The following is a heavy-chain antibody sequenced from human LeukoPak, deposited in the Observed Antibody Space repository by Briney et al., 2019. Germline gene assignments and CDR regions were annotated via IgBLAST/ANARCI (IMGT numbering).Heavy chain of an antibody. CDR1: GFTFHHYA. CDR3: AKDKAPLYSGYDWDLDF. V-gene: IGHV3-9*01. D-gene: IGHD5-12*01. CDR2: ITWNSAYI. J-gene: IGHJ4*02. Sequence: GGSLRLSCAASGFTFHHYAIHWVRQVPGKGLEWVSVITWNSAYIGYADSVKGRFTISRDNAKNSVYLQMNSLRAEDTALYYCAKDKAPLYSGYDWDLDFWGQGTMVTVSS.